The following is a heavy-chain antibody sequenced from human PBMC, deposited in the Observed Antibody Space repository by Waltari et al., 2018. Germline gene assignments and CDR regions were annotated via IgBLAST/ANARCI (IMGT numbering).Heavy chain of an antibody. V-gene: IGHV1-2*02. D-gene: IGHD6-19*01. CDR1: GYTFTGYS. CDR2: INPNSGGT. CDR3: ARDRRLGWYSPGY. J-gene: IGHJ4*02. Sequence: QVQLVQSGAEVKKPGASVKVSCKASGYTFTGYSMPWVRQAPGQGLEWMGWINPNSGGTNYAQKFQDRVTMTRDTSISTAYMELSRLRSDDTAVYYCARDRRLGWYSPGYWGQGTLVTVSS.